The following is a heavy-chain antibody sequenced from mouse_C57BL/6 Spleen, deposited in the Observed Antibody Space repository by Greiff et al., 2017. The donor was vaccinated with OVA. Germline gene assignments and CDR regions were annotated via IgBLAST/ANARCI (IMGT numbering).Heavy chain of an antibody. V-gene: IGHV1-72*01. CDR2: IDPNSGGT. D-gene: IGHD2-5*01. CDR3: ARGPYYSNYNYYAMDY. Sequence: VKLQQSGAELVKPGASVKLSCKASGYTFTIYWMHWVKQRPGRGLEWIGRIDPNSGGTKYNEKFKSKATLTVDKPSSTAYMQLSSLTSEDSAVYYCARGPYYSNYNYYAMDYWGQGTSVTVSS. CDR1: GYTFTIYW. J-gene: IGHJ4*01.